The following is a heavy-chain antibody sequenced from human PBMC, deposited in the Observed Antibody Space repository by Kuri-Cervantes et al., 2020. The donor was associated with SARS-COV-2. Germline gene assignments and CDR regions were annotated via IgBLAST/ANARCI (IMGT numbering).Heavy chain of an antibody. Sequence: SETLSLTCTVSGGSTSSSSYYWGWIRQPPGKGLEWIGSIYYSGSTYYNPSLKSRVTISVDTSKNQFSLKLSSVTAADTAVYYCARLPRYSTLESSPDYWGQGTLVTVSS. CDR1: GGSTSSSSYY. D-gene: IGHD5/OR15-5a*01. V-gene: IGHV4-39*01. CDR2: IYYSGST. CDR3: ARLPRYSTLESSPDY. J-gene: IGHJ4*02.